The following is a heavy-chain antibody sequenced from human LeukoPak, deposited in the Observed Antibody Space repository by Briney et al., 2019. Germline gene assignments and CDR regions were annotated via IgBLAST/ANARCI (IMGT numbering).Heavy chain of an antibody. V-gene: IGHV1-18*01. CDR2: MNPNSGNT. CDR1: GYTFTSYD. CDR3: ARDPTPMTTVTTDY. Sequence: ASVKVSCKASGYTFTSYDINWVRQATGQGLEWMGWMNPNSGNTNYAQKLQGRVTMTTDTSTSTAYMELRSLRSDDTAVYYCARDPTPMTTVTTDYWGQGTLVTVSS. J-gene: IGHJ4*02. D-gene: IGHD4-17*01.